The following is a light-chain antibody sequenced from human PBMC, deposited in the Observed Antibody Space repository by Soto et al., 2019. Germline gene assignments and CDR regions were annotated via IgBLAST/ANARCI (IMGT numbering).Light chain of an antibody. CDR1: QTISNR. CDR3: QQSYTTPIT. J-gene: IGKJ5*01. CDR2: AAS. Sequence: DIQMTQSPSSLSASVGDGVTITCRASQTISNRLSWYQQQPGKAPKLLIYAASRLQSGVPSRFSGGRSGTDFTLTISSLQPEDFATYFCQQSYTTPITFGQGTRLEIK. V-gene: IGKV1-39*01.